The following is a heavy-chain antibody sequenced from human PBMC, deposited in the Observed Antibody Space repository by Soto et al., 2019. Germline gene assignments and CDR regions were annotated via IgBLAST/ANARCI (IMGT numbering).Heavy chain of an antibody. CDR1: GYTFTDYW. V-gene: IGHV5-51*01. J-gene: IGHJ5*02. D-gene: IGHD1-1*01. Sequence: GESLKIACKGYGYTFTDYWIGWVRQMPGKGLELIGLIYPGDSDTRYSPSFQGRVTISADKSISTAFLQWSSLRASDTAMYYCASQKTVIRGPLSSNWFDPWGQGTLVTVSS. CDR2: IYPGDSDT. CDR3: ASQKTVIRGPLSSNWFDP.